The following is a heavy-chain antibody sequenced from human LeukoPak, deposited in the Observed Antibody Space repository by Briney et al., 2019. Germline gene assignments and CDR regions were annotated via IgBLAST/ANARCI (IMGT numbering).Heavy chain of an antibody. Sequence: APVTVSCKASGYTFTSYGISWVRQAPGQGLEWMGWISAYNGNTNYAQKLQGRVTMTTDTSTSTAYMELRSLRSDDTAVYYCARIVGGSGIPTWLDYWGQGTLVTVSS. J-gene: IGHJ4*02. CDR1: GYTFTSYG. CDR2: ISAYNGNT. V-gene: IGHV1-18*01. D-gene: IGHD3-10*01. CDR3: ARIVGGSGIPTWLDY.